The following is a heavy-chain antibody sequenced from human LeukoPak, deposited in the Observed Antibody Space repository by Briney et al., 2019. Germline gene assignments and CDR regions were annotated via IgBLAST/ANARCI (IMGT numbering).Heavy chain of an antibody. CDR2: VTYSGVAT. D-gene: IGHD4-17*01. V-gene: IGHV3-23*01. CDR1: GFTFRNYA. Sequence: GGSLRLSCAASGFTFRNYAMSWVRQAPGKGLEWVCTVTYSGVATYHADSVKGRFTISRDNSKNTLSLQMNSLRAEDTAIYYCAKHDYGDFTPSPFPIWGQGTLVTVSS. CDR3: AKHDYGDFTPSPFPI. J-gene: IGHJ4*02.